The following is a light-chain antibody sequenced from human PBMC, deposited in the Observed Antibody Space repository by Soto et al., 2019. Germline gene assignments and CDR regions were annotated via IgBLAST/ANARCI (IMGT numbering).Light chain of an antibody. CDR3: QQNQDIPPT. CDR2: VAS. CDR1: RSIDTY. Sequence: DIQMTQSPSSLSASVGDRVTVTCRASRSIDTYLNWYQQRPGQAPKLLIYVASTLQSGVPSRFSGSGSGTHFTLTISSLQPEDFTTYYCQQNQDIPPTFGQGTRV. V-gene: IGKV1-39*01. J-gene: IGKJ1*01.